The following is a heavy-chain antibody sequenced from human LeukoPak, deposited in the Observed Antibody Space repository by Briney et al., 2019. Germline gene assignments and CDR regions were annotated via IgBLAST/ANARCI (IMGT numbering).Heavy chain of an antibody. CDR1: GFTLRSYA. D-gene: IGHD3-22*01. CDR2: ISVSGGIT. Sequence: PGGSLRLSCAASGFTLRSYAMSWVRQAPGKGLEWVSVISVSGGITYYADSVKGRFTISRDNSKNTLFLQMDSLRAEDTAVYYCAKLYDGSLWGYFDYWGQGTLVTVSS. V-gene: IGHV3-23*01. CDR3: AKLYDGSLWGYFDY. J-gene: IGHJ4*02.